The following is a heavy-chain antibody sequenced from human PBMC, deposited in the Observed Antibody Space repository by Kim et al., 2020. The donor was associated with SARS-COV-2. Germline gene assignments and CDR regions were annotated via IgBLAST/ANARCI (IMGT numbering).Heavy chain of an antibody. J-gene: IGHJ4*02. CDR3: ARRLQYYYDSSGSPFDY. Sequence: RSSRVTISVDTSTNQFSRKLSSVTAADTAVYYCARRLQYYYDSSGSPFDYWGQGTLVTVSS. D-gene: IGHD3-22*01. V-gene: IGHV4-39*01.